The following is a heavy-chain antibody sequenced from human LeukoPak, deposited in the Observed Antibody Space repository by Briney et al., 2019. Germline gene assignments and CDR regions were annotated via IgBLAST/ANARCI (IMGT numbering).Heavy chain of an antibody. D-gene: IGHD3-22*01. CDR2: IKQDGSEK. CDR3: ARSRASEYYYDSSGYYY. Sequence: GGSLRLSCAASGFNFSSYWMHWVRQAPGKGLEWVANIKQDGSEKYYVDSVKGRFTISRDNAKNSLYLQMNSLRAEDTAVYYCARSRASEYYYDSSGYYYWGQGTLVTVSS. CDR1: GFNFSSYW. V-gene: IGHV3-7*01. J-gene: IGHJ4*02.